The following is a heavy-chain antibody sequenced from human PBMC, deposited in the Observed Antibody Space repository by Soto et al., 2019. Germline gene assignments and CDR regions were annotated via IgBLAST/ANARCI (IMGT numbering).Heavy chain of an antibody. D-gene: IGHD1-26*01. V-gene: IGHV4-34*01. CDR1: GGPFSDAY. CDR3: ERGRGTYYYYGLDV. Sequence: QVQLQQWGAGLLNPSETLSLTCGVYGGPFSDAYWTWIRQPPGKGLEWHGEIYYSGSTNYNKSLRIRGTISVETSKNQFYLKVSSVTAADTAVYYCERGRGTYYYYGLDVWGQGTTVTVSS. CDR2: IYYSGST. J-gene: IGHJ6*02.